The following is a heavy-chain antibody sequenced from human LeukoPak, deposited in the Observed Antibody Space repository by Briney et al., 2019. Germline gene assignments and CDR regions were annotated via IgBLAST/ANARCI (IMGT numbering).Heavy chain of an antibody. CDR3: ARATPMGAFDI. CDR2: INHSGST. D-gene: IGHD2-15*01. J-gene: IGHJ3*02. CDR1: GGSFSGYY. Sequence: SETLSLTCAVYGGSFSGYYWSWIRQPPGKGLEWIGEINHSGSTNYNPSLESRVTISVDTSKNQFSLKLSSVTAADTAVYYCARATPMGAFDIWGQGTMVTVSS. V-gene: IGHV4-34*01.